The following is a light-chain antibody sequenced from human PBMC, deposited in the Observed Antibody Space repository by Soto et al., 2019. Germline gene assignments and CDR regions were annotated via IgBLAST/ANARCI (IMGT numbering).Light chain of an antibody. J-gene: IGKJ2*02. Sequence: DIQMTQSPSSLSASVGDRVTITCRASQSISTYLNWYQQKVGKAPKLLIYAASSLHRVVPSRFSGSGSGTDLTLTIRNLQHEDFATYSCQQSYRTPRTFGQGTKLEIK. CDR3: QQSYRTPRT. V-gene: IGKV1-39*01. CDR1: QSISTY. CDR2: AAS.